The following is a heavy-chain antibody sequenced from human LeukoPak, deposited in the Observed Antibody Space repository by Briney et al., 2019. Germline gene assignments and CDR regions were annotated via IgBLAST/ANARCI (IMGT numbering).Heavy chain of an antibody. J-gene: IGHJ5*02. CDR3: ARDYRGYNCFDP. CDR2: IYNSEST. D-gene: IGHD1-26*01. V-gene: IGHV4-61*01. Sequence: PSETLSLTRIVSGGSVSSGSYYWSWIRQPPGKGLEWIGYIYNSESTNYNPSLKSRVTISVDTSKNQFSLKLSSVTAADTAVYYCARDYRGYNCFDPWGQGTLVTVSS. CDR1: GGSVSSGSYY.